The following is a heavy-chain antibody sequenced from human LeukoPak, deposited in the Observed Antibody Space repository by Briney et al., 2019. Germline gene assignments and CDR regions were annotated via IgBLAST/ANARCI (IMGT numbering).Heavy chain of an antibody. V-gene: IGHV4-59*12. CDR2: IYYSGST. CDR1: GGSISSYY. CDR3: ARDAVAAGIGY. D-gene: IGHD6-13*01. Sequence: PSETLSLTCTVSGGSISSYYWSWIRQPPGKGLEWIGYIYYSGSTNYNPSLKSRVTISVDTSKNQFSLKLSSVTAADTAVYYCARDAVAAGIGYWGQGTLVTVSS. J-gene: IGHJ4*02.